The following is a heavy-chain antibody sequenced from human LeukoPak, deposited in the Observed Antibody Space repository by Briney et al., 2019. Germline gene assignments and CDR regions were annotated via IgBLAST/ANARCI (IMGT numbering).Heavy chain of an antibody. CDR1: GGTFSSYA. CDR2: IIPIFGTA. CDR3: TGGVAGPHNWFDP. J-gene: IGHJ5*02. V-gene: IGHV1-69*13. D-gene: IGHD3-16*01. Sequence: SVKVSCKASGGTFSSYAISWVRQAPGQGLEWMGGIIPIFGTANYAQKFQGRVTITADESTSTAYMELSSLRSEDTAVYYCTGGVAGPHNWFDPWGQGTLVTVSS.